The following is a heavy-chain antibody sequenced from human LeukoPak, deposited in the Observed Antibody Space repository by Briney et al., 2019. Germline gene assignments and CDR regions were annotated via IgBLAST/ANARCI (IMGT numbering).Heavy chain of an antibody. D-gene: IGHD2-2*01. Sequence: SETLSLTCTVSGGSIGSGSYYWSWIRQPAGKGLEWIGRIYTSGSTNYNPSLKSRVTISVDTSKNQFSLKLSSVTAADTAVYYCARASAAAPFDYWGQGTLVTVSS. V-gene: IGHV4-61*02. J-gene: IGHJ4*02. CDR2: IYTSGST. CDR1: GGSIGSGSYY. CDR3: ARASAAAPFDY.